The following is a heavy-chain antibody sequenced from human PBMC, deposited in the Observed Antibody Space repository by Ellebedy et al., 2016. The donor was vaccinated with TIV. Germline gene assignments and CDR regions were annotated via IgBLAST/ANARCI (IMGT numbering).Heavy chain of an antibody. J-gene: IGHJ6*02. CDR3: ARPTVTTTYYYYAVDV. Sequence: ASVKVSCXTSGGTFSSYAISWVRQAPGQGLEWMGGTVPIFGTANYAQKFQGRVRITADESTSTAYMELSSLRSEDTAVYYCARPTVTTTYYYYAVDVWGQGTAVIVSS. CDR2: TVPIFGTA. CDR1: GGTFSSYA. V-gene: IGHV1-69*13. D-gene: IGHD4-17*01.